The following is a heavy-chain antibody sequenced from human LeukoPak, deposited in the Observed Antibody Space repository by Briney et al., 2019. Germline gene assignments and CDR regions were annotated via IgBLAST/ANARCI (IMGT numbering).Heavy chain of an antibody. CDR2: INSDGSST. CDR1: GFTFSNYW. Sequence: GGSLRLSCAASGFTFSNYWMHWVRQAPGKGLVWVSSINSDGSSTRDADYVKGRFTISRDNAKNTLYLQMNSLRAEDTAVYYCARASSYSSGYDYWGQGTLVTVSS. CDR3: ARASSYSSGYDY. D-gene: IGHD6-19*01. J-gene: IGHJ4*02. V-gene: IGHV3-74*01.